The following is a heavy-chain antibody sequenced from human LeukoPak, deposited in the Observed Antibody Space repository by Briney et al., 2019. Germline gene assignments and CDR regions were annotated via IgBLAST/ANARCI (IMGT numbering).Heavy chain of an antibody. V-gene: IGHV4-61*01. J-gene: IGHJ4*02. CDR2: IYYSGST. Sequence: SETLSPTCTVSGGSVSSGSYYWSWIRQPPGKGLEWIGYIYYSGSTNYNPSLKSRVTISVDTSKNQFSLKLSSVTAADTAVYYCARALDYWGQGTLVTVSS. CDR1: GGSVSSGSYY. CDR3: ARALDY.